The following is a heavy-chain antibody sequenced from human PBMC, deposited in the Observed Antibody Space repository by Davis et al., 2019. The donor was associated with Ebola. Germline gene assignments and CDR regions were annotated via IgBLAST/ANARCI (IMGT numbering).Heavy chain of an antibody. J-gene: IGHJ3*02. V-gene: IGHV5-10-1*01. CDR3: ARQRAEAFDI. Sequence: KVSCKGSGYSFTSYWISWVRQMPGKGLEWMGRIDPSDSYTNYSPSFQGHVTISADKSISTAYLQWSSLKASDTAMYYCARQRAEAFDIWGQGTMVTVSS. CDR2: IDPSDSYT. CDR1: GYSFTSYW.